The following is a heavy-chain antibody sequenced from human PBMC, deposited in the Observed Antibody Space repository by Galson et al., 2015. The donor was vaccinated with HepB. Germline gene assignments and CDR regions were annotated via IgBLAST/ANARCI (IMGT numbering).Heavy chain of an antibody. Sequence: SLRLSCAASGFTFSIYSMNWVRQAPGKGLEWVSSISDSSRYIYYADSVKGRFTISRDNAKNSLYLQMNSLRAEDTAVYYCAREPNYDISSYYFDYWGQGTLVTVSS. CDR1: GFTFSIYS. V-gene: IGHV3-21*01. D-gene: IGHD3-22*01. CDR3: AREPNYDISSYYFDY. CDR2: ISDSSRYI. J-gene: IGHJ4*02.